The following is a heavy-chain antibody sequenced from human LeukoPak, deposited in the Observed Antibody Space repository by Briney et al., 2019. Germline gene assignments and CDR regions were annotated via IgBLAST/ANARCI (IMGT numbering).Heavy chain of an antibody. V-gene: IGHV4-39*01. J-gene: IGHJ5*02. CDR1: GGSIMSSSYN. D-gene: IGHD2-8*02. Sequence: SETLSLICTVSGGSIMSSSYNWGWIRQPPGKGLEWIGTIYYSGTTYYNPSLQSRVTISVDTSKNEFSLKVNSVTAADTAVYYCARLPTGFPNWFDPWGQGTRVTVSS. CDR3: ARLPTGFPNWFDP. CDR2: IYYSGTT.